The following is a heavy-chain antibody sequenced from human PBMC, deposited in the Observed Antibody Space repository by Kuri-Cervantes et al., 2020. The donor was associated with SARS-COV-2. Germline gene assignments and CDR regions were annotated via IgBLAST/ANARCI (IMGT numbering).Heavy chain of an antibody. J-gene: IGHJ5*02. V-gene: IGHV1-69*10. CDR1: GGTFSSYA. Sequence: SVKVSCKASGGTFSSYAINWLRQAPGQGLEWMGGIIPVLGTANYAPNFQGRVTMTTDTSTSTAYMELRSLRSDDTAVYYCARWTANYDSSGYYLWGQGTLVTVSS. CDR2: IIPVLGTA. D-gene: IGHD3-22*01. CDR3: ARWTANYDSSGYYL.